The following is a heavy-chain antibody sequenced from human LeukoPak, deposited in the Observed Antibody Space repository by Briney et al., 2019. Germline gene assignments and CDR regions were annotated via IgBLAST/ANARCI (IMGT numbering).Heavy chain of an antibody. CDR3: ARDHPTVAGPYGMDV. CDR2: IIPILGIA. Sequence: VASMTVSCKASGGTFSSYAISWVRQAPGQGLEWMGRIIPILGIANYAQKFQGRVTITADKSTSTAYMELSSLRSEDTAVYYCARDHPTVAGPYGMDVWGQGTTVTVSS. D-gene: IGHD4-17*01. J-gene: IGHJ6*02. CDR1: GGTFSSYA. V-gene: IGHV1-69*04.